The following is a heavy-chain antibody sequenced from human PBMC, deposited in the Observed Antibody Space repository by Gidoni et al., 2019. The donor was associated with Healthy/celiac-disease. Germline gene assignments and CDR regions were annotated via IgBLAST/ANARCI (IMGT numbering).Heavy chain of an antibody. CDR3: ARDIAFVVPAAILTLRYYGMDV. CDR1: GYTFTGYY. D-gene: IGHD2-2*02. Sequence: QVQLVQSGAEVKKPGASVKVSCKASGYTFTGYYMHWVRQAPGQGLEWMGWINPNSGGTNYAQKFQGRVTMTRDTSISTAYMELSRLRSDDTAVYYCARDIAFVVPAAILTLRYYGMDVWGQGTTVTVSS. V-gene: IGHV1-2*02. CDR2: INPNSGGT. J-gene: IGHJ6*02.